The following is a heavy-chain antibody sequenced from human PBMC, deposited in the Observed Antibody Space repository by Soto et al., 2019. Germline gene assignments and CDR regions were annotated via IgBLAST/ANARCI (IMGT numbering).Heavy chain of an antibody. Sequence: GESLKISCQCSGYTFSNMWIAWVRQMPGKGLEWMGIIYPGDSDTRYSPSFQGQVTISADKSISTAYLQWSSLKASDTAMYYCASHKYQLRQGARYYYGMDVWGQGTTVTVSS. CDR3: ASHKYQLRQGARYYYGMDV. V-gene: IGHV5-51*01. D-gene: IGHD2-2*01. J-gene: IGHJ6*02. CDR2: IYPGDSDT. CDR1: GYTFSNMW.